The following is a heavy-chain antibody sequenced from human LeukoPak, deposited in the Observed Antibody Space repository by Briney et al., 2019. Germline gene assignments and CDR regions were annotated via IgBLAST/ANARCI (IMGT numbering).Heavy chain of an antibody. Sequence: GRSLRLSCAASGFTFSSYAMHWVRQAPGRGLEWVAVISYDGSNKYYADSVKGRFTISRDNSKNTLYLQMNSLRAEDTAVYYCARDQWQQLGLSYFDYWGQGTLVTVSS. CDR2: ISYDGSNK. CDR1: GFTFSSYA. V-gene: IGHV3-30*04. J-gene: IGHJ4*02. D-gene: IGHD6-13*01. CDR3: ARDQWQQLGLSYFDY.